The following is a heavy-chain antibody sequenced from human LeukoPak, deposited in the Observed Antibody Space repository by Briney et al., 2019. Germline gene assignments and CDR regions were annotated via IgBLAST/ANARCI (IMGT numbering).Heavy chain of an antibody. Sequence: PGGSLRLSCAASGFTFSTFSMNWVRQAPGKGLEWVSSVSGRSNYIFYADSVKGRSTISRDNAENSLYLLLNSLRVEDTAVYYCAGGSTLGSCTSSSCHNWFDPWGQGTLVTVSS. V-gene: IGHV3-21*01. D-gene: IGHD2-2*01. CDR2: VSGRSNYI. CDR3: AGGSTLGSCTSSSCHNWFDP. CDR1: GFTFSTFS. J-gene: IGHJ5*02.